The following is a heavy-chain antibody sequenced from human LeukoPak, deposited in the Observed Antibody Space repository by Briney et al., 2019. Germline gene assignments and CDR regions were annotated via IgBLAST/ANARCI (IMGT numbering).Heavy chain of an antibody. D-gene: IGHD6-19*01. CDR1: GYTLTELS. CDR3: ARARMEWLVPGYYYYGMDV. CDR2: FDPEDGET. J-gene: IGHJ6*02. V-gene: IGHV1-24*01. Sequence: ASVKVSCKVSGYTLTELSMHWVRQAPGKGLEWMGGFDPEDGETIYAQKFQGRVTMTRDTSISTAYMELSRLRSDDTAVYYCARARMEWLVPGYYYYGMDVWGQGTTVTDSS.